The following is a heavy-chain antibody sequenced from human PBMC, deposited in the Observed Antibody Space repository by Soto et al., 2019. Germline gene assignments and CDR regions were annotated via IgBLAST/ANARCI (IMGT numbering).Heavy chain of an antibody. J-gene: IGHJ4*02. CDR3: ARVTLTYYDFWRGYPQEYYFDY. V-gene: IGHV1-8*01. CDR2: MNPNSGNT. Sequence: ASVKVSCKASGYTFTSYDINWVRQATGQGLEWMGWMNPNSGNTGYAQKFQGRVTMTRNTSISTAYMELSSLRSEDTAVYYCARVTLTYYDFWRGYPQEYYFDYWGQGTLVTVSS. D-gene: IGHD3-3*01. CDR1: GYTFTSYD.